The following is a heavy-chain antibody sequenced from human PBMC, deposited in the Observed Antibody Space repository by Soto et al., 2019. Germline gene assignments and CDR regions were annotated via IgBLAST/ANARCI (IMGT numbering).Heavy chain of an antibody. CDR3: ARSIVVVTALDY. V-gene: IGHV1-3*01. D-gene: IGHD2-21*02. CDR1: GYTFTSYA. J-gene: IGHJ4*02. CDR2: INAGNGNT. Sequence: ASVKVPCKASGYTFTSYAMHWVRQAPGQRLEWMGWINAGNGNTKYSQKFQGRVTITRDTSASTAYMELSSLRSEDTAVYYCARSIVVVTALDYWGQGTLVTVSS.